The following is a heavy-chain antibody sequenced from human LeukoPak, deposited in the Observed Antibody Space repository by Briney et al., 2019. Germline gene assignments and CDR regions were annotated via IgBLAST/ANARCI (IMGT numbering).Heavy chain of an antibody. Sequence: PGGSLRLSCAVSGFTVSTYYMSWVRQVPGKGLEWVSVIYSGGSTYYADSVKGRFTISRDNSKNTLYLQMNSLRAEDTAVYYCARRNSSGWYWDIWGQGTMVTVSS. CDR2: IYSGGST. CDR3: ARRNSSGWYWDI. D-gene: IGHD6-19*01. V-gene: IGHV3-66*01. CDR1: GFTVSTYY. J-gene: IGHJ3*02.